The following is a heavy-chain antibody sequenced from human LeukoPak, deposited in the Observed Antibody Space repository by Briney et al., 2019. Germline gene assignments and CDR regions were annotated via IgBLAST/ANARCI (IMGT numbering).Heavy chain of an antibody. D-gene: IGHD3/OR15-3a*01. V-gene: IGHV4-30-2*01. Sequence: SQALSLTCTVSGGSISSGGYYWSWIRQPPGKGLEWIGYIYHSGSTYYNPSLKSRVTISVDRSKNQFSLKLSSVTAADTAVYYCARDGTGDYFRTYCYMDVWGKGTTVTVSS. CDR1: GGSISSGGYY. J-gene: IGHJ6*03. CDR2: IYHSGST. CDR3: ARDGTGDYFRTYCYMDV.